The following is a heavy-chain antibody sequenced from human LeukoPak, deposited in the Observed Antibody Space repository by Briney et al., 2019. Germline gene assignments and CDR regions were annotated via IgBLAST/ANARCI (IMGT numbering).Heavy chain of an antibody. CDR1: GFTFSSYG. Sequence: GGTLRLSCAASGFTFSSYGMSWVRQAPGKGLEWVSAISGSGGSTYYADSVKGRFTISRDNSKNTLYLQMNSLRAEDTAVYYCAKEIRGWPTGHAFDIWGQGTMVTVSS. D-gene: IGHD6-19*01. CDR2: ISGSGGST. V-gene: IGHV3-23*01. J-gene: IGHJ3*02. CDR3: AKEIRGWPTGHAFDI.